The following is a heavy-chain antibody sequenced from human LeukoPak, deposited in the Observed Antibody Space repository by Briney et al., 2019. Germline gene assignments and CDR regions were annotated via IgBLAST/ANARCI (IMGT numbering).Heavy chain of an antibody. Sequence: GRSLRLSCAASGFTFSSYAMHWVRQAPGKGLEWVAVISYDGSNKYYADSVKGRFTISGDNSKNTLYLQMNSLRAEDTAVYYCARDLCTVTTCDNWFDPWGQGTLVTVSS. J-gene: IGHJ5*02. CDR2: ISYDGSNK. CDR1: GFTFSSYA. CDR3: ARDLCTVTTCDNWFDP. D-gene: IGHD4-17*01. V-gene: IGHV3-30-3*01.